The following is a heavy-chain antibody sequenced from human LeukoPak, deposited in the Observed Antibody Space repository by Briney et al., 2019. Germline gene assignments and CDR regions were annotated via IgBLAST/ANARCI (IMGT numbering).Heavy chain of an antibody. CDR1: GGSISSYY. Sequence: SETLSLTCNVSGGSISSYYWSWIRQPPGKGLEWIGSIYHSGSTYYNPSLKSRVTISVDTSKNQFSLKLSSVTAADTAVYYCASREGYCGGDCLPVAFDIWGQGTMVTVSS. V-gene: IGHV4-59*08. D-gene: IGHD2-21*02. CDR3: ASREGYCGGDCLPVAFDI. J-gene: IGHJ3*02. CDR2: IYHSGST.